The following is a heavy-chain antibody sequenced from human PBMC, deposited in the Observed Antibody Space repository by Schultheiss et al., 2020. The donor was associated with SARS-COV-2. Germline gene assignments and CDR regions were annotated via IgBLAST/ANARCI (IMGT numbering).Heavy chain of an antibody. CDR1: RFSLSSYD. Sequence: GESLKISCAASRFSLSSYDMNWVRQAPGKGLEWVAVIWYDGSNKYYADSVKGRFTISRDNSKNTLYLQMNSLRAEDTAVYYCAREGASGVTTGFDYWGQGTLVTVSS. J-gene: IGHJ4*02. V-gene: IGHV3-33*01. CDR3: AREGASGVTTGFDY. CDR2: IWYDGSNK. D-gene: IGHD4-17*01.